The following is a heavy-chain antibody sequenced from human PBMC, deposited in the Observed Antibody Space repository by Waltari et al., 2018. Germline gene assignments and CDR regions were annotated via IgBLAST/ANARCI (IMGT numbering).Heavy chain of an antibody. J-gene: IGHJ5*02. CDR2: INTNTGNP. Sequence: QVQLVQSGSELKKPGASVKVSCKASGYIFTESAITWVRQAPGQGLELMGWINTNTGNPTYVQGFSGRFVFSLDTSTDTAYMELSSLNSEDTAHYYCARGRHVYANNDYNWFDHWGQGTLVAVSS. V-gene: IGHV7-4-1*02. CDR3: ARGRHVYANNDYNWFDH. CDR1: GYIFTESA. D-gene: IGHD3-16*01.